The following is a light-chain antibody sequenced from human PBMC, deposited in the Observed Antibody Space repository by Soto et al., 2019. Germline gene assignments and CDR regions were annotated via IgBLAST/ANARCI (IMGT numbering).Light chain of an antibody. CDR3: QQSYSTPPYT. V-gene: IGKV1-39*01. Sequence: DIQMTQSPSSLSAYVGDRVTITCRASQSISSYLNWYQQKPGKAPKLLIYAASSLQSGVPSRFSDSGSGTDFTLTISSLQPEDFATYYCQQSYSTPPYTFCQWTKLEIK. CDR2: AAS. J-gene: IGKJ2*01. CDR1: QSISSY.